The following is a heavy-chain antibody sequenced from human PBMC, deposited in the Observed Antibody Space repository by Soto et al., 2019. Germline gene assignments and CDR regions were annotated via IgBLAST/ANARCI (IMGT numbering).Heavy chain of an antibody. CDR1: GFTFSDYY. V-gene: IGHV3-11*01. CDR2: ISGSTGNI. J-gene: IGHJ3*02. CDR3: ARESGSDPFDI. Sequence: GGSLRLSCAASGFTFSDYYMTWIRQAPGKGLEWVSYISGSTGNIYYADSVKGRFTISRDNAKDSLYLQMNSLRAEDTAVYYCARESGSDPFDIWGQGTMVTVSS.